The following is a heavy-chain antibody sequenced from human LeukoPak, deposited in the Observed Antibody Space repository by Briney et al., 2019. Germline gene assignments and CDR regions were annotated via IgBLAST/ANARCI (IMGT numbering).Heavy chain of an antibody. J-gene: IGHJ4*02. Sequence: GRSLRLSCAASGFTFSSYAMHWVRQAPGKGLEWVAFIRYDGSNKYYADSVKGRFTISRDNSKNTLYLQMNSLRAEDTAVYYCAKDPFYCGGDCPLDYWGQGTLVTVSS. CDR2: IRYDGSNK. CDR3: AKDPFYCGGDCPLDY. D-gene: IGHD2-21*01. V-gene: IGHV3-30*02. CDR1: GFTFSSYA.